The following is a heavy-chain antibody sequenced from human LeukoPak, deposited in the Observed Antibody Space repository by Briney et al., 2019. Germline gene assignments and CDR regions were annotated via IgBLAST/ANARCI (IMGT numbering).Heavy chain of an antibody. V-gene: IGHV3-48*01. J-gene: IGHJ4*02. CDR2: LTSSSSTK. Sequence: GGSLRLSCAASGFTFSSYSMNWVRQAPGKGLEWISYLTSSSSTKYYAASVKGRFTITSDKATNPPYLQMNSLRAHDTAIYYGASESGFLVWFNYWGQGTLVSVSS. D-gene: IGHD3-3*01. CDR3: ASESGFLVWFNY. CDR1: GFTFSSYS.